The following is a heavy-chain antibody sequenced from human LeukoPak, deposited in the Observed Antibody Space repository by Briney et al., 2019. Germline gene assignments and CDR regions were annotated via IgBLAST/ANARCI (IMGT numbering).Heavy chain of an antibody. CDR3: ARENIVSTRDFDY. CDR2: LFYTGNT. Sequence: PSETLSLTCTVSGGSINTGDYYWTWIRQPPGKGLEWVGSLFYTGNTYYNPSLKTRVTISIDTSKNRFSLKLSSVTAADTAVYYCARENIVSTRDFDYWGQGTLVTVSS. D-gene: IGHD5/OR15-5a*01. CDR1: GGSINTGDYY. J-gene: IGHJ4*02. V-gene: IGHV4-39*07.